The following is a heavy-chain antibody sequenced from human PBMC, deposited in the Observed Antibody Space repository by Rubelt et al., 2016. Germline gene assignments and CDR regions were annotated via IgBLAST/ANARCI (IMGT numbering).Heavy chain of an antibody. Sequence: QVQLQQWGAGLLKPSETLSLTCAVYGGSLSGYYWSWIRQSPEKGLEWIGEINHIGSTNYNPPLKGRVSISTDTSKNQFSPGLNSVTAADTATYYCARSLFEYSSTTGLGSWGQGTLVTVSS. CDR2: INHIGST. D-gene: IGHD6-6*01. J-gene: IGHJ5*01. CDR3: ARSLFEYSSTTGLGS. CDR1: GGSLSGYY. V-gene: IGHV4-34*01.